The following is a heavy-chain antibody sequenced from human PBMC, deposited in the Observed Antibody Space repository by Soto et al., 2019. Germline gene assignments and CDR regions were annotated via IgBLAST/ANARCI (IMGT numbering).Heavy chain of an antibody. D-gene: IGHD5-18*01. V-gene: IGHV3-30-3*01. CDR3: ARDRPAMVPNYFEY. Sequence: GSLRLSCAASRFPFSSYAMHWVRQAPGKGLECVTVISYDGSNKNYADSVRGRFSISRDNSKNTMYLQMNSLRAEDTAVYYCARDRPAMVPNYFEYWGQGTRVTVSS. CDR1: RFPFSSYA. J-gene: IGHJ4*02. CDR2: ISYDGSNK.